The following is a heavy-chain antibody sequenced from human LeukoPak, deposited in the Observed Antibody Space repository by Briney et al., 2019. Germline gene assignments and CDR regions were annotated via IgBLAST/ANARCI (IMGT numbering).Heavy chain of an antibody. CDR2: IIPIFGTA. V-gene: IGHV1-69*01. J-gene: IGHJ5*02. CDR1: GGTLSSYA. Sequence: SVKVSCKASGGTLSSYAISWVRQAPGQGLEWMGGIIPIFGTANYAQKFQGRVTITADESTSTAYMELSSLRSEDTAVYYCCGYSYDRLNWFDPWGQGTLVTVSS. CDR3: CGYSYDRLNWFDP. D-gene: IGHD5-18*01.